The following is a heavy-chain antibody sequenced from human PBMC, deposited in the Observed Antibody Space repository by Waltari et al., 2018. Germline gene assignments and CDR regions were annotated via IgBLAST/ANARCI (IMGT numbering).Heavy chain of an antibody. Sequence: QVQLVESGGGVVQPGLSLRLSCAASGFSLSHFGMHWVRQAPGKGVGWGALASFVGSTTYYAESVRGRFTISRDNSKNTLYLDINTLRVDDTAIYYCAKDAFGNTYLDHWGQGTLVTVSS. V-gene: IGHV3-30*02. CDR3: AKDAFGNTYLDH. J-gene: IGHJ5*02. CDR1: GFSLSHFG. CDR2: ASFVGSTT. D-gene: IGHD3-10*01.